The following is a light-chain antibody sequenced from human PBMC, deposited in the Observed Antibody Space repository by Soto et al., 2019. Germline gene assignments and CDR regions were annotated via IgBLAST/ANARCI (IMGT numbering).Light chain of an antibody. CDR2: GAS. CDR1: QSVSSSY. J-gene: IGKJ2*01. CDR3: QQYGSSPPYT. Sequence: EIVLTQSPGTLSLSPGERATLSCRASQSVSSSYLAWYQQKPGQAPRLLIYGASSRATGIPDRFSGSGSGTDFTLTIRRLEPEDFALYDCQQYGSSPPYTFGQGTKLEIK. V-gene: IGKV3-20*01.